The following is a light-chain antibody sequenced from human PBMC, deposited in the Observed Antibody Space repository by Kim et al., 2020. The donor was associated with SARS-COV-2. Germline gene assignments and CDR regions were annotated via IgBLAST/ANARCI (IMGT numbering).Light chain of an antibody. J-gene: IGKJ1*01. CDR3: QKRDSAPWT. Sequence: ASVEDRVTITCRERQDISNYLAWVQLDPGKAPKLLIYAASALQPGVPSRFSGSGSGTDFTLTVTSLQPEDVATYYCQKRDSAPWTFGQGTQVDIK. CDR2: AAS. CDR1: QDISNY. V-gene: IGKV1-27*01.